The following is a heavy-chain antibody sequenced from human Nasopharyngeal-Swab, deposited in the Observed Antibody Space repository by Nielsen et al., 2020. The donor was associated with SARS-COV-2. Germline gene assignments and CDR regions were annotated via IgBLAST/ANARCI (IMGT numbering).Heavy chain of an antibody. Sequence: ASVKGYCKGCGCPLTSYGISWGRQAPGQGLEWMGWISAYNGNTNYAQKLQGRVTMTTDTSTSTAYMELKSLRSDNTAVYYCARLYCGGDCSYYYYYGMDVWGQGTTVTVSS. CDR3: ARLYCGGDCSYYYYYGMDV. CDR2: ISAYNGNT. CDR1: GCPLTSYG. J-gene: IGHJ6*02. D-gene: IGHD2-21*02. V-gene: IGHV1-18*01.